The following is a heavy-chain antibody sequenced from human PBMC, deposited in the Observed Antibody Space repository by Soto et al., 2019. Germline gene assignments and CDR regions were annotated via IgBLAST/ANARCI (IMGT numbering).Heavy chain of an antibody. CDR1: GYTFTSYY. CDR3: ARDVCSGGSCYSWSYMDV. CDR2: INPSGGST. V-gene: IGHV1-46*03. J-gene: IGHJ6*03. D-gene: IGHD2-15*01. Sequence: ASVKVSCKASGYTFTSYYMHWVRQAPGQGLEWMGIINPSGGSTSYAQKFQGRVTMTRDTSTSTVYMELSSLRSEDTAMYYCARDVCSGGSCYSWSYMDVWGKGTTVTVSS.